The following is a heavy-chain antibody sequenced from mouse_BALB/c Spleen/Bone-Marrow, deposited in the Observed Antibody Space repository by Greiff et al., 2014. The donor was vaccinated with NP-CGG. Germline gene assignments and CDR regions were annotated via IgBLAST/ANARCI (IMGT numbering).Heavy chain of an antibody. V-gene: IGHV1-87*01. CDR1: GYTFTSYW. J-gene: IGHJ2*01. CDR3: ARDEHYFDY. Sequence: QVPLKESGAELARPGASVKLSCKASGYTFTSYWMQWVKQRPGQGLEWIGAIYPGDGDTRYTQKFKDKATLTADKSSSTAYMQLSSLASEDSAVYYCARDEHYFDYWGQGTTLTVSS. CDR2: IYPGDGDT.